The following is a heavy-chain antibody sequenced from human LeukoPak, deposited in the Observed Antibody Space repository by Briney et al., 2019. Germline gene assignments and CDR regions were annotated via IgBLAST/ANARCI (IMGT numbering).Heavy chain of an antibody. D-gene: IGHD4-23*01. Sequence: ASVKVSCKASGYTFTSYYMHWVRQAPGQGLEWVAIINPSGGSTCYAQKFQGRVTMTRDTSTSTVYIQLSSLRAEDTAVYYCAREGDYGGNDVAFDSWGQGAMVTVSS. CDR1: GYTFTSYY. CDR3: AREGDYGGNDVAFDS. V-gene: IGHV1-46*01. J-gene: IGHJ3*02. CDR2: INPSGGST.